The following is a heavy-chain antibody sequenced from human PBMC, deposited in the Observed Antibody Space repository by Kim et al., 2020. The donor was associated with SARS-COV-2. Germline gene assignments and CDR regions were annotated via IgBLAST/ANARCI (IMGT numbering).Heavy chain of an antibody. CDR2: IYYSGTT. V-gene: IGHV4-39*01. D-gene: IGHD3-22*01. J-gene: IGHJ4*02. CDR3: ARALDYYDRSAYYD. CDR1: GGSISTSSYY. Sequence: SETLSLTCTVSGGSISTSSYYWGWIRQPPGKGLEWIGNIYYSGTTYYNSSLKSRVTIFLDTSKYQFTLKLSAVTAADTAVYYCARALDYYDRSAYYDWGQGTLVTVSS.